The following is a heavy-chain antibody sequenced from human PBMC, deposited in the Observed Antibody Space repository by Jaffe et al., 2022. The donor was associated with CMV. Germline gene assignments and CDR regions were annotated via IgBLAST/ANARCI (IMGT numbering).Heavy chain of an antibody. J-gene: IGHJ1*01. Sequence: QVQLVESGGGVVQPGRSLRLSCAASGFTFSTYGMHWVRQAPGKGLEWVAIIFYDGSNKNYADSVKGRFTVSRDNSKNTLYLQMNSLKTEDTAVYYCAKEKGEQWLGQGEYFQHWGQGTLVTVSS. CDR2: IFYDGSNK. V-gene: IGHV3-30*18. CDR1: GFTFSTYG. D-gene: IGHD6-19*01. CDR3: AKEKGEQWLGQGEYFQH.